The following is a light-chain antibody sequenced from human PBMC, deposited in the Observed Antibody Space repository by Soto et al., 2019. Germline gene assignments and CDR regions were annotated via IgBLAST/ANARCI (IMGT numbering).Light chain of an antibody. CDR1: QSVSSN. CDR3: QQYNVWPLT. Sequence: EIVMTQSPATLSVSPGERATLSCRASQSVSSNLDWYQQKPGQTPKLLICVASTRATGIPARFSGSGSGTEFTLTISSLQAEDFAVYYCQQYNVWPLTFGGGTKVEFK. CDR2: VAS. J-gene: IGKJ4*01. V-gene: IGKV3-15*01.